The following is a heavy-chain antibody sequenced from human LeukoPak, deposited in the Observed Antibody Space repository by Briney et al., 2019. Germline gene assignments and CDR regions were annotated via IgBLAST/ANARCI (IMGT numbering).Heavy chain of an antibody. D-gene: IGHD3-16*01. CDR3: ARCEGFYDYFSGNPTYYFYMDV. J-gene: IGHJ6*03. CDR1: GFTFSTYW. Sequence: GGSLRLSCAASGFTFSTYWMCWVRQAPGKGLGWVANIKEDGSETNYVESVKGRFFISRDNAKNSQRLQMNSLRVEDSAVYYCARCEGFYDYFSGNPTYYFYMDVWGKGTTVTVSS. CDR2: IKEDGSET. V-gene: IGHV3-7*01.